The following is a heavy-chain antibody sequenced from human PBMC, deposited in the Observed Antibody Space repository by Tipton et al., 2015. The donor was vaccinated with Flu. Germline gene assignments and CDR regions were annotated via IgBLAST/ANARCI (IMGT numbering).Heavy chain of an antibody. V-gene: IGHV4-34*01. CDR3: AIKVANWGIWEPLDY. Sequence: TLSLTCAVYGGSFSGFYWSWIRQPPGRGLEWVGEINHSGTTNYNPSLTGRLTVSADTSKRQSSLRLTSVTAADTAIYYCAIKVANWGIWEPLDYWGHGTLATVSS. J-gene: IGHJ4*01. D-gene: IGHD7-27*01. CDR1: GGSFSGFY. CDR2: INHSGTT.